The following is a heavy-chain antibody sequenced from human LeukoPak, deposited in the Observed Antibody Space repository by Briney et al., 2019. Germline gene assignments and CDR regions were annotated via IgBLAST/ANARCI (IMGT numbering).Heavy chain of an antibody. J-gene: IGHJ4*02. CDR3: ARVLYDSSGYYSWLDY. V-gene: IGHV4-59*08. Sequence: SETLSLTCTVSGGSICSYYWSWIRQPPGKGLEWIGYIYYSGSTNYNPSLKSRVTISVDTSKNQFSLRLSSVTAADTAVYYYARVLYDSSGYYSWLDYWGQGTLVTVSS. CDR1: GGSICSYY. D-gene: IGHD3-22*01. CDR2: IYYSGST.